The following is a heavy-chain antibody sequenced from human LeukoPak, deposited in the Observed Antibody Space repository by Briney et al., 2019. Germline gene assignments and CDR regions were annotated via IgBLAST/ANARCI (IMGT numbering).Heavy chain of an antibody. D-gene: IGHD5-18*01. J-gene: IGHJ4*02. Sequence: GGTLRLSCAASGFTLSSYGMSWVRQAPGKGLEWVSAISGSGGSTYYADSVKGRFTISRDNSKNTLYLQMNSLRAEDTAVYYCAKDRVTAMVEEGYWGQGTLVTVSS. CDR2: ISGSGGST. CDR1: GFTLSSYG. CDR3: AKDRVTAMVEEGY. V-gene: IGHV3-23*01.